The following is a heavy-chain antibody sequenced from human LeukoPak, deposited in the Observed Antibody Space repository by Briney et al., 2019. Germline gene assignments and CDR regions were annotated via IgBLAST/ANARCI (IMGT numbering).Heavy chain of an antibody. J-gene: IGHJ4*02. CDR3: ATDLVGATMNDY. V-gene: IGHV1-2*02. CDR1: GYTFISYG. CDR2: INPNSGGT. Sequence: ASVKVSCKASGYTFISYGISWVRQAPGQGLEWMGWINPNSGGTNYAQKFQGRVTMTRDTSISTAYMELSRLRSDDTAVYYCATDLVGATMNDYWGQGTLVTVSS. D-gene: IGHD1-26*01.